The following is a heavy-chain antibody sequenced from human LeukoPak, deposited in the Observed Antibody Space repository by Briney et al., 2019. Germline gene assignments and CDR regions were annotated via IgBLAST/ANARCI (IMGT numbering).Heavy chain of an antibody. CDR3: ARDLRTPHDAFDI. J-gene: IGHJ3*02. V-gene: IGHV3-66*02. D-gene: IGHD4-23*01. CDR2: IYSGGST. Sequence: QSGGSLRLSCAASGFTVSSNYMSWVRQAPGKGLEWVSVIYSGGSTYYADSVKGRFTISRDNSKNTLYLQMNSLRAEDTAVYYCARDLRTPHDAFDIWGQGTMVTVSS. CDR1: GFTVSSNY.